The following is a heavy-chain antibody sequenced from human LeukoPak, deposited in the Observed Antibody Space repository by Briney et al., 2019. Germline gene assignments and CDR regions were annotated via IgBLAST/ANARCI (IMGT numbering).Heavy chain of an antibody. CDR2: IYYSGST. V-gene: IGHV4-59*01. J-gene: IGHJ5*02. D-gene: IGHD3-16*01. Sequence: SETLSLTCTVSGGSISSYYWSWIRQPPGKGLEWIGYIYYSGSTNYNPSLKSRVTISVDTSKNQFSLKLSSVTAADTAVYYCARVNLLRWFDPWGQGTLVTLSS. CDR3: ARVNLLRWFDP. CDR1: GGSISSYY.